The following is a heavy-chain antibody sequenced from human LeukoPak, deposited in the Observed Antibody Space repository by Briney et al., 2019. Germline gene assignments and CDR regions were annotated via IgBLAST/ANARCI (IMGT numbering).Heavy chain of an antibody. J-gene: IGHJ6*03. CDR3: ARDRFGELNHYYYMDV. D-gene: IGHD3-10*01. CDR2: SYDSGST. Sequence: SETLSLTCAVSGGSISSSNWWRWVRQPPREGVGGIGESYDSGSTNYDPSLKSRVTISGDKSKNPVSLKLSSLTAADTAVYYCARDRFGELNHYYYMDVWGKGTTVTVSS. CDR1: GGSISSSNW. V-gene: IGHV4-4*02.